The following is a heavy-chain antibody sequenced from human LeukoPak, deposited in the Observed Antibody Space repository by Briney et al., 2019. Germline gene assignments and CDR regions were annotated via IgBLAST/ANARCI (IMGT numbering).Heavy chain of an antibody. V-gene: IGHV1-46*01. CDR1: GYTFTSYY. CDR2: INPSGGST. CDR3: ARVWSDTNGFDY. J-gene: IGHJ4*02. D-gene: IGHD3-3*01. Sequence: ASVKVSCKASGYTFTSYYMHWVRQAPGQGLEWMGIINPSGGSTSYAQKFQGRVTMTRDTSTSTVYMELSSLRSEDTAEYYCARVWSDTNGFDYWGQGTLVTVSS.